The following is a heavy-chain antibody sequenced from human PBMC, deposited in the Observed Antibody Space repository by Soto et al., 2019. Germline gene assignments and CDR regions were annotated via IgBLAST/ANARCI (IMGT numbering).Heavy chain of an antibody. D-gene: IGHD3-22*01. Sequence: ASVKVSCKASGYRISVYGINCVRQAPGQGLEWMGWINPSDGNRNFAQKFEDRVTMTTATSTSTVFLSLRSLKSDDTAIYYCARDRLRGYDSSGFYSWGQGTMVTVSS. CDR3: ARDRLRGYDSSGFYS. J-gene: IGHJ4*02. CDR1: GYRISVYG. CDR2: INPSDGNR. V-gene: IGHV1-18*01.